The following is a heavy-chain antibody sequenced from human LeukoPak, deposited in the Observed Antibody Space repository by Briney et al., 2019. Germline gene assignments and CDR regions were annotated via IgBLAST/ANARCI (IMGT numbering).Heavy chain of an antibody. CDR1: GYTFTSFG. CDR3: TRDHCRGDNCPSFDY. D-gene: IGHD2-15*01. Sequence: AASVKVSCKPSGYTFTSFGISWVRQAPGQGLEWMGWIGAYNGDTNYAQKFQGGVTMTTDTSTSTAYMDLRSLRSDDTAVYYCTRDHCRGDNCPSFDYWGQGTLVTVSS. J-gene: IGHJ4*02. V-gene: IGHV1-18*04. CDR2: IGAYNGDT.